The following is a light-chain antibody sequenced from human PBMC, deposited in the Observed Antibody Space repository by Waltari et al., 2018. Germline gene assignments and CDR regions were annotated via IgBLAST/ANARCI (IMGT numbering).Light chain of an antibody. CDR2: DAS. CDR3: QHRSVWPLT. V-gene: IGKV3-11*01. J-gene: IGKJ4*01. CDR1: QSVRSY. Sequence: IVLTQSPATLSLFPGERATLSCRASQSVRSYLAWYQQKPGQAPRHLIYDASNRATGIPVRFSGSGSGTDFTLTISSLEPEDFAVYYCQHRSVWPLTFGGGTKVEIK.